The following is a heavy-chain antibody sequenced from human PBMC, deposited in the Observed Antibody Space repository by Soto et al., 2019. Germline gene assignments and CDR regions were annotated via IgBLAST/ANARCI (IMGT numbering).Heavy chain of an antibody. V-gene: IGHV4-59*12. D-gene: IGHD3-10*01. CDR1: RGSISNYF. J-gene: IGHJ4*02. CDR3: ARGYYGSGFSGGWAGRFDY. CDR2: ISYSGTT. Sequence: PSETLSLTCTVSRGSISNYFWTWIRQPPGRGLEWIGYISYSGTTNYNPSLKSRVTISVDTSKNQFSLKLSSVTAADTAVYYCARGYYGSGFSGGWAGRFDYWGQGTLVTVSS.